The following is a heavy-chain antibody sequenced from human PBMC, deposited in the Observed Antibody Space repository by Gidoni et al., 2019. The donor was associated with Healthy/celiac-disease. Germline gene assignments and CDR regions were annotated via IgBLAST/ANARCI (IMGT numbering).Heavy chain of an antibody. D-gene: IGHD3-10*01. CDR3: ARLHGWFGESDRRDV. V-gene: IGHV4-39*01. CDR2: IYYSGST. Sequence: QLQLQESGPGLVKPSETLSLTCTVSGGSISSSSYYWGWIRQPPGKGLEWIGSIYYSGSTYYNPSLKSRVTISVDTSKNQFSLKLSSVTAADTAVYYCARLHGWFGESDRRDVWGQGTTVTVSS. CDR1: GGSISSSSYY. J-gene: IGHJ6*02.